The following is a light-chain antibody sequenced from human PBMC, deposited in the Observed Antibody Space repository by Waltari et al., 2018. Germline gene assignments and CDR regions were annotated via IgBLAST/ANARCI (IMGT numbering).Light chain of an antibody. CDR2: KAS. V-gene: IGKV1-5*03. J-gene: IGKJ1*01. CDR3: QQYDNYWT. Sequence: DIQMTQSPPTLSASVGARVTITCRASQSITNWFAWYQPKPGKAPKLLIYKASNLESGVPSRFRGSGSGTEFTLTISSLQPDDFATYYCQQYDNYWTFGQGTKVEIK. CDR1: QSITNW.